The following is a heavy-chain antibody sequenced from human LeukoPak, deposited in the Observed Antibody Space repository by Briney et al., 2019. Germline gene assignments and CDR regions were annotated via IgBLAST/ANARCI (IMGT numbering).Heavy chain of an antibody. Sequence: GGSLRLSCAASGFTFSTYAMHWVRQAPGKGLEWVAVIPYDGSNKYYADSVKGRFTISRENSKNRLYLQMYSLRAEDTAVYYCARAEGYGGELDSWGQGTLVTVSS. V-gene: IGHV3-30*04. CDR2: IPYDGSNK. J-gene: IGHJ4*02. CDR1: GFTFSTYA. D-gene: IGHD4-23*01. CDR3: ARAEGYGGELDS.